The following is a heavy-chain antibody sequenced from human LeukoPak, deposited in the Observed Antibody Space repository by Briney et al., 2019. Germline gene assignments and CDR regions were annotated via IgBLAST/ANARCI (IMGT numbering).Heavy chain of an antibody. CDR2: ISYDGSNK. CDR3: AKGGFYYDSSGFY. J-gene: IGHJ4*02. D-gene: IGHD3-22*01. CDR1: GFTFSSYS. Sequence: GGSLRLSCAASGFTFSSYSMNWVRQAPGKGLEWVAVISYDGSNKYYADSVKGRFTISRDNSKNTLYLQMNSLRAEDTAVYYCAKGGFYYDSSGFYWGQGTLVTVSS. V-gene: IGHV3-30*18.